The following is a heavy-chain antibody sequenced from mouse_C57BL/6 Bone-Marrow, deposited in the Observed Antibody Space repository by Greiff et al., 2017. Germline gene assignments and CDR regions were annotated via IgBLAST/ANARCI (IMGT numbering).Heavy chain of an antibody. J-gene: IGHJ4*01. V-gene: IGHV5-4*01. Sequence: DVKLVESGGGLVKPGGSLKLSCAASGFTFSSYAMSWVRQTPGKRLEWVATISDGGSYTYYPDNVKGRFTISRDNAKNNLYLQMSHLKSEDTAMYYCARDHSNYYAMDYWGQGTSVTVSS. CDR3: ARDHSNYYAMDY. CDR2: ISDGGSYT. CDR1: GFTFSSYA. D-gene: IGHD2-5*01.